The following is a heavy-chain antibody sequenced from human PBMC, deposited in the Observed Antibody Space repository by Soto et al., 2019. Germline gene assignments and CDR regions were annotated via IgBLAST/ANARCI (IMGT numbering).Heavy chain of an antibody. Sequence: ASVKVSCKASGYTFTRYTMNWVRQAPGQRLEWMGWINPDNGNTKSSQKFQDRVIITRDTSASTAYMDLSSLRSDDTAIYYCARDGVGGAAAGISYHHHGMDVWGQGTTVTVSS. V-gene: IGHV1-3*01. CDR1: GYTFTRYT. CDR2: INPDNGNT. D-gene: IGHD6-13*01. J-gene: IGHJ6*02. CDR3: ARDGVGGAAAGISYHHHGMDV.